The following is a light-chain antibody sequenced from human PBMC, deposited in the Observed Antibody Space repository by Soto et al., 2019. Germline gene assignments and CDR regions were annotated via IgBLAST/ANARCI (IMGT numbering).Light chain of an antibody. CDR1: SSNIGINY. CDR3: GAWDSSLIYV. J-gene: IGLJ1*01. Sequence: SVLTQPPSMSAAPGQKVTISCSGSSSNIGINYVSWYQQLPGTAPKLLIYENNKRPSGIPDRFSGSKSGTSGTLDITGLQTGDEADYYCGAWDSSLIYVFGTGTKVTVL. CDR2: ENN. V-gene: IGLV1-51*02.